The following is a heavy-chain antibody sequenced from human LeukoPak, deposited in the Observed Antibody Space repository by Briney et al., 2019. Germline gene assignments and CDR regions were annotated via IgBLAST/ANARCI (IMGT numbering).Heavy chain of an antibody. CDR2: ISYDGNHI. CDR1: GFTFSSYA. Sequence: PGGSLRLSCAASGFTFSSYAMHWARQAPGKGLEWVAVISYDGNHIFYADSVKGRFTISRDNSKNTLYLQMNSLTTEDTAVYYCARCGGDCSTSPKGFDYWGQGTLVTVSS. D-gene: IGHD2-21*02. CDR3: ARCGGDCSTSPKGFDY. J-gene: IGHJ4*02. V-gene: IGHV3-30*04.